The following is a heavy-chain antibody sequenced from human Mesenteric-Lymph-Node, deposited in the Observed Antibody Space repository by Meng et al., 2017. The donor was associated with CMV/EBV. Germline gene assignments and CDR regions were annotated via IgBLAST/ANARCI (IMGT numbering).Heavy chain of an antibody. CDR2: INHSGST. Sequence: QGQLQHWGRGLLKPSEPLSRTWAVYGGSCSGYYWSWIRQTPGKGLEWIGEINHSGSTNYNPSLKSRVTISVDTSKNQFSLKLSSVTAADTAVYYCARHQRWLKSEGGFNYWGQGTLVTVSS. CDR3: ARHQRWLKSEGGFNY. J-gene: IGHJ4*02. V-gene: IGHV4-34*01. CDR1: GGSCSGYY. D-gene: IGHD4-23*01.